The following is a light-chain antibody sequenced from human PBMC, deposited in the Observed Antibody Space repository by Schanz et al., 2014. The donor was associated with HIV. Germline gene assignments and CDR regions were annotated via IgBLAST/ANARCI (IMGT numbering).Light chain of an antibody. V-gene: IGLV1-47*01. CDR2: RNN. CDR1: GSNIGSNS. J-gene: IGLJ3*02. Sequence: QSVLTQPPSASGTPGQRVTISCSGSGSNIGSNSVYWYQQLPGTAPKLLIYRNNQWPSGLPVRFSGSKSGTSATLAISGLRSEDEADYYCAAWDDSLNDWVFGGGTKLTVL. CDR3: AAWDDSLNDWV.